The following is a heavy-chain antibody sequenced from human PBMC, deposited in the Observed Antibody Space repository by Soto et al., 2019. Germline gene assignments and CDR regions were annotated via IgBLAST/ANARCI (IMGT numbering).Heavy chain of an antibody. Sequence: QVQLVESGGGVVQPGRSLRLSCAASGFTFSSYGMHWVRQAPGKGLEWVAGIWSDGSNKYYADSVKGRFTISRDNSKNTLDLQMNSLRAEDTAVYYCAREKGLYCSGCSCDYYYYGMDVWGQGTTVTVSS. CDR3: AREKGLYCSGCSCDYYYYGMDV. J-gene: IGHJ6*02. CDR1: GFTFSSYG. D-gene: IGHD2-15*01. V-gene: IGHV3-33*01. CDR2: IWSDGSNK.